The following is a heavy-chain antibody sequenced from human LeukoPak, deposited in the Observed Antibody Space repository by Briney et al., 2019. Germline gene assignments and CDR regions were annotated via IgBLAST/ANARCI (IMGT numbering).Heavy chain of an antibody. D-gene: IGHD3-22*01. CDR1: GGSISSGGYY. V-gene: IGHV4-31*03. CDR3: ARGHSSGYYIFDY. Sequence: SETLSLTCTVSGGSISSGGYYWSWVRQHPGKGLEWIGYIYYSGSTYYNPSPKSRVTISVDTSKNQISLKLSSVTAADTAVYYCARGHSSGYYIFDYWGQGTLVTVSS. CDR2: IYYSGST. J-gene: IGHJ4*02.